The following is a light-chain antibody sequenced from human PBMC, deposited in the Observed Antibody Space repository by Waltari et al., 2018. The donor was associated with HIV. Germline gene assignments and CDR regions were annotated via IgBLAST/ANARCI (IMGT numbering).Light chain of an antibody. CDR3: SSFGGNNPYLV. J-gene: IGLJ3*02. CDR2: EVN. Sequence: QSVLTQPPSASGSPGQSVIISCPGTTSDVGRYNYVSWYQQHPGRAPKLMIYEVNKRPPGVPDRFSGSKSGNTASLTVSGLQAEDEANYYCSSFGGNNPYLVFGGGTTLTVL. CDR1: TSDVGRYNY. V-gene: IGLV2-8*01.